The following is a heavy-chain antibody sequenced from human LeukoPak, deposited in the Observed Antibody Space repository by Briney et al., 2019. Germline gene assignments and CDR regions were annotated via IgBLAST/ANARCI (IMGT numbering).Heavy chain of an antibody. V-gene: IGHV3-74*01. J-gene: IGHJ4*02. D-gene: IGHD3-16*01. CDR2: INSDGGST. CDR1: GFTFSSYW. CDR3: ARDWAGGLFDY. Sequence: GGSLRLSCAASGFTFSSYWMHWVRQAPGKGLVWVSRINSDGGSTSYADSVKGRFTISRDNAKNTLYLQMNSLRAEDTAVYYCARDWAGGLFDYWGQGTLVTVSS.